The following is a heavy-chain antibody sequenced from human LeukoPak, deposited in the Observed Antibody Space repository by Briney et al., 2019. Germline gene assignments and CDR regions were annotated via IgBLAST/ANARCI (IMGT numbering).Heavy chain of an antibody. V-gene: IGHV3-53*01. D-gene: IGHD1-14*01. CDR2: LYSDGNT. CDR3: ARGVEPLAANTLAY. J-gene: IGHJ4*02. Sequence: GGSLRLSCAASGSTVITNDMTWVRQAPGKGLEWVSVLYSDGNTKYADSVQGRFTISRDNSKNTLYLEMNSLSPNDTAVYYCARGVEPLAANTLAYWGQGTLVTVSS. CDR1: GSTVITND.